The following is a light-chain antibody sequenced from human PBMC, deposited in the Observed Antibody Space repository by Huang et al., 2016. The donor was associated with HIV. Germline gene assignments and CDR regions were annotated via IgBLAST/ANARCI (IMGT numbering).Light chain of an antibody. V-gene: IGKV3-15*01. CDR2: GVS. CDR3: QQYNDWPLT. J-gene: IGKJ1*01. Sequence: EIVMTQSPATLSVSPGERVTLSCSASQRLSSQLAWYQQKRGQVTRLLIYGVSTRATDIPARFSGSGSGTDFTLTINSLQSEDFATYYCQQYNDWPLTFGQGTEVEIK. CDR1: QRLSSQ.